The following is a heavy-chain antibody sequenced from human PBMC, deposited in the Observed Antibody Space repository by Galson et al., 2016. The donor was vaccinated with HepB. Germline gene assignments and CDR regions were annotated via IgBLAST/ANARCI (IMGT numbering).Heavy chain of an antibody. J-gene: IGHJ4*02. CDR2: IRWNSGNI. D-gene: IGHD6-19*01. Sequence: SLRLSCAASGFIFDDYAMHWVRQAPGKGLEWVSGIRWNSGNIDYAEAVKGRFTISRDNSKNSVYLQMNSLRSEDTALYYCAKASSLAGTDYFKSWGQGTLVTVSS. CDR1: GFIFDDYA. V-gene: IGHV3-9*01. CDR3: AKASSLAGTDYFKS.